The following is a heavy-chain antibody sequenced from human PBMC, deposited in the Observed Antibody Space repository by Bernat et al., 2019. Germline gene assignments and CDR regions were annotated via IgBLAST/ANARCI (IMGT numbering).Heavy chain of an antibody. CDR3: AGGRPGGGTGTTDY. Sequence: QVQLVQSGAEVKKPGASVKVSCKASGYTFTSYDINWVRQATGQGLEWMGWMNPNSGNTGYAQKFQDRVAMTRNTTISTAYMELSSRRSEDTAGYYCAGGRPGGGTGTTDYWGQGTLVTVSS. D-gene: IGHD1-7*01. V-gene: IGHV1-8*01. J-gene: IGHJ4*02. CDR1: GYTFTSYD. CDR2: MNPNSGNT.